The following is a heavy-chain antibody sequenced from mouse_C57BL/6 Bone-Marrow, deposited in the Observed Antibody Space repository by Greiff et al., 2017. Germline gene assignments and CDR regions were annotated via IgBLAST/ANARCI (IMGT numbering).Heavy chain of an antibody. D-gene: IGHD1-1*01. CDR2: ISSGGVYI. Sequence: EVMLVESGEGLVKPGGSLKLSCAASGFTFSSYAMSWVRQTPEKRLEWVAYISSGGVYIYYADTVKGRFTISRDNARNTLYLQMSSLKSEDTAMYYCTRERGYYYGSRGFAYWGQGTLVTVSA. CDR3: TRERGYYYGSRGFAY. CDR1: GFTFSSYA. V-gene: IGHV5-9-1*02. J-gene: IGHJ3*01.